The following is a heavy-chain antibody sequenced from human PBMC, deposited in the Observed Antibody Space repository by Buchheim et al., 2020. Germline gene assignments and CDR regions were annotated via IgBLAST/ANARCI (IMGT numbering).Heavy chain of an antibody. CDR1: GFTFSHYA. CDR3: AGDRGSGWSYYYYGLDV. V-gene: IGHV3-30*04. D-gene: IGHD6-19*01. J-gene: IGHJ6*02. Sequence: QVQLVESGGGVVQPGRSLRLSCAASGFTFSHYAVHWVRQAPGKGLEWVAVISYDGSTTYYADSVKGRFTFSRDNSKHTLSLQMNSLRAEDTAVYYCAGDRGSGWSYYYYGLDVWGQGTT. CDR2: ISYDGSTT.